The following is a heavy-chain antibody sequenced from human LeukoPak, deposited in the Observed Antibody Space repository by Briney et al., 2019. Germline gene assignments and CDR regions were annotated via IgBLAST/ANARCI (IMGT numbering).Heavy chain of an antibody. CDR1: GFTFSSYG. V-gene: IGHV3-33*06. CDR3: AKDEGSGWFDP. CDR2: IWYDGSNK. Sequence: GRPLRLSCAASGFTFSSYGMHWVRQAPGKGLEWVAVIWYDGSNKYYADSVKGRFTISRDNSKNTLYLQMNSLRAEDTAVYYCAKDEGSGWFDPWGQGTLVTVSS. J-gene: IGHJ5*02.